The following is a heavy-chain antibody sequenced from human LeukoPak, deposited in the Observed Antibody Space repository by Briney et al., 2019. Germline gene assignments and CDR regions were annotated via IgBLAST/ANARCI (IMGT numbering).Heavy chain of an antibody. CDR3: ARDRSYYDFWSEQH. D-gene: IGHD3-3*01. V-gene: IGHV3-23*01. CDR2: ITGSGGGSGGNT. J-gene: IGHJ1*01. Sequence: GGSLRLSCAASGFTFSSYAMSWVRQAPGKGLEWVSGITGSGGGSGGNTYYADSVKGRFTISRDNAKNSLYLQMNSLRAEDTAVYYCARDRSYYDFWSEQHWGQGTLVTVSS. CDR1: GFTFSSYA.